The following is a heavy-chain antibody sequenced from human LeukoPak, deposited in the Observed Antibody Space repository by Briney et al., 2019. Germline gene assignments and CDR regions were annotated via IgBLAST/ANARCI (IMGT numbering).Heavy chain of an antibody. V-gene: IGHV1-18*04. CDR3: ARGYCRSTSCHEPPVYGMDV. D-gene: IGHD2-2*01. Sequence: AASVQVSCKASGYTFTNYGFSWVRQAPGQGLEWMGWISTYRGYTNYAQQLQGRVTMTSDASTSTVYMELRSLRSDDTAVHYCARGYCRSTSCHEPPVYGMDVWGQGTMVTVS. J-gene: IGHJ6*02. CDR2: ISTYRGYT. CDR1: GYTFTNYG.